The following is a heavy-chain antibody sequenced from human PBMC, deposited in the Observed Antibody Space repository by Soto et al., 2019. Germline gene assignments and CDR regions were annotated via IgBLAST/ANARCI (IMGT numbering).Heavy chain of an antibody. CDR2: INHSGST. V-gene: IGHV4-34*01. J-gene: IGHJ4*02. D-gene: IGHD3-16*02. CDR3: ARLRYSYYVWGSYRYNPYFDY. Sequence: PSETLSLTCAVYGGSFSGYYWSWVRQPPGKGLEWIGEINHSGSTNYNPSLKSRVTISVDTSKNQFSLKLSPVTAADTAVYYCARLRYSYYVWGSYRYNPYFDYWGQGTLVTVSS. CDR1: GGSFSGYY.